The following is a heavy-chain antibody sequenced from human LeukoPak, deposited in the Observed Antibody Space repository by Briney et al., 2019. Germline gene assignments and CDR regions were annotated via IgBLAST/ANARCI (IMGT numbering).Heavy chain of an antibody. V-gene: IGHV2-70*04. Sequence: SGPALVKPTQTLTLTCTFSGFPLSTSGMRVSWIRQPPGKALEWLARIDWDDDKFYSTSLKTRLTISKDISKNQVVLTMTNMDPVDTATYYCVRGSGSTIDYWGQGTLVTVSS. J-gene: IGHJ4*02. CDR1: GFPLSTSGMR. CDR2: IDWDDDK. D-gene: IGHD3-10*01. CDR3: VRGSGSTIDY.